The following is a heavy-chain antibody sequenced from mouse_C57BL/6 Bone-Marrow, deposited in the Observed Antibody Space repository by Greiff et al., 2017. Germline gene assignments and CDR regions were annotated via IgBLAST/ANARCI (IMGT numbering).Heavy chain of an antibody. CDR3: AREGDYAWYFDV. D-gene: IGHD2-4*01. Sequence: VQLMESGAELVRPGTSVKMSCKASGYTFTNYWIGWAKQRPGHGLEWIGDIYPGGGYTNYNEKFKGKDTLTADKSSSTAYMQFSSLTSEDSAIYYCAREGDYAWYFDVWGTGTTVTVSS. CDR2: IYPGGGYT. CDR1: GYTFTNYW. V-gene: IGHV1-63*01. J-gene: IGHJ1*03.